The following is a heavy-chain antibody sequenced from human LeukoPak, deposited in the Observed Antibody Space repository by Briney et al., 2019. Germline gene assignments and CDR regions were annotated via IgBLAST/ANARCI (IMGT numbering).Heavy chain of an antibody. D-gene: IGHD3-10*01. Sequence: ASETLSLTCTVSGGSISSYYWSWIRQPPGKGLEWIGYIYYSGSTNYNPSLKSRVTISVDTSKNQFSLKLSSVTAADTAVYYCARAAAWFGDPASFDYWGQGTLVTVSS. CDR3: ARAAAWFGDPASFDY. V-gene: IGHV4-59*01. CDR2: IYYSGST. J-gene: IGHJ4*02. CDR1: GGSISSYY.